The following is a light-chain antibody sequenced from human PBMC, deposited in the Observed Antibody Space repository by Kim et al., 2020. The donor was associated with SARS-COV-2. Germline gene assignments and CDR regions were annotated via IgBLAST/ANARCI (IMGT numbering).Light chain of an antibody. CDR1: QSVSSTS. CDR2: DTS. Sequence: EIVLTQSPGTLSLSPGEGATLSCRPSQSVSSTSLAWYQQRPGQAPRLLIHDTSIRATGIPDTFSGSGSGTDFTLTISRLEPEDFAVYYCQHYHSSPPTYTLGQGTKLEIK. CDR3: QHYHSSPPTYT. V-gene: IGKV3-20*01. J-gene: IGKJ2*01.